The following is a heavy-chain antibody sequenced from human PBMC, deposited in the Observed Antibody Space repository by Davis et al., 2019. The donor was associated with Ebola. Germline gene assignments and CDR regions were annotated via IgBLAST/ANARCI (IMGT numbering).Heavy chain of an antibody. J-gene: IGHJ6*02. D-gene: IGHD5-12*01. CDR3: ARDSGYDYYYYYGMDV. CDR2: INPNSGGT. V-gene: IGHV1-2*02. Sequence: ASVKVSCKASGYTFTSYGISWVRQAPGQGLEWMGWINPNSGGTNYAQKFQGRVTMTRDTSISTAYVELSRLRSDDTAVYYCARDSGYDYYYYYGMDVWGQGTTVTVSS. CDR1: GYTFTSYG.